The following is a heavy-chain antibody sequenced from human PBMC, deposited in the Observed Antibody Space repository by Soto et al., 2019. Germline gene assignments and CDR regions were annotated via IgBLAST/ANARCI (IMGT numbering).Heavy chain of an antibody. CDR1: GFTFSDHY. CDR2: SRNKANSYST. J-gene: IGHJ4*02. CDR3: ARFSGSYTRGLDY. Sequence: EVQLVESGGGLVQPGGSLRLSCAASGFTFSDHYMDWVRQASGKGLEWVGRSRNKANSYSTEYAASVKGRFTISRDESQNSLYLQMNSLKTEDTAVYYCARFSGSYTRGLDYWGQGTLVTVSS. V-gene: IGHV3-72*01. D-gene: IGHD1-26*01.